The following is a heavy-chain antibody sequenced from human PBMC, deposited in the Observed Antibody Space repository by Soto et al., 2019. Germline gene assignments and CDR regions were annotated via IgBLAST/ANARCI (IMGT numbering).Heavy chain of an antibody. Sequence: QITLKGSGPTLVKPTQTLTRTCSFSGFSLTTTDMGVGWIRQPPGKALEWLALIYWNDNEHYSPSLKSRLTITKDTSKNQVVLTMTNLDPVDTATYYCVLSVLHQWQGSGYSGADCWGQGTLVTVSS. CDR3: VLSVLHQWQGSGYSGADC. J-gene: IGHJ4*02. CDR1: GFSLTTTDMG. V-gene: IGHV2-5*01. D-gene: IGHD5-12*01. CDR2: IYWNDNE.